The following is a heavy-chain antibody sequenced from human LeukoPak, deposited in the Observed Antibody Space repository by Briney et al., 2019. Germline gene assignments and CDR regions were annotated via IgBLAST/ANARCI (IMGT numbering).Heavy chain of an antibody. CDR2: ISSSSSYI. D-gene: IGHD3-16*01. CDR1: GFTFSSYS. CDR3: ARVCILGDGTCVDY. V-gene: IGHV3-21*01. Sequence: GGSLRLSCAASGFTFSSYSMNWVGQAPGKGLEWVSSISSSSSYIYYADSVKGRFTISRDNAKKSLYLQMNSLRAEDTAVYYCARVCILGDGTCVDYWGQGTLVTVSS. J-gene: IGHJ4*02.